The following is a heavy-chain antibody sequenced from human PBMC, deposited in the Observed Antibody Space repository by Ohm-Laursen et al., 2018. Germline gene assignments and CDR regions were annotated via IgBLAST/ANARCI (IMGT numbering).Heavy chain of an antibody. CDR2: LYNGGFT. J-gene: IGHJ4*02. CDR1: EVTDSPNY. V-gene: IGHV3-66*01. CDR3: ARGYYDSSGYPWYFDY. Sequence: SLRLSCTASEVTDSPNYMSWVRQAPGKGLECVAILYNGGFTYYADSVKGRFTISRDNSKNTLYLQIDSLRAEDTAVYYCARGYYDSSGYPWYFDYWGQGTLVTVSS. D-gene: IGHD3-22*01.